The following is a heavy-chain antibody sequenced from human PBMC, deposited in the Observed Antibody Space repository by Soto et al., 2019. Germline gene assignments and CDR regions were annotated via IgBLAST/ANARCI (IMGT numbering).Heavy chain of an antibody. Sequence: PVVSLRLSCAASGFTFSSYAMSWVRQAPGKGLEWVSAISGSGGSTYYADSVKGRFTISRDNSKNTLYLQMNSLRAEDAAVYYWAFYRGAAAGNWFYPWGQRNLVTV. D-gene: IGHD6-13*01. CDR2: ISGSGGST. V-gene: IGHV3-23*01. J-gene: IGHJ5*02. CDR1: GFTFSSYA. CDR3: AFYRGAAAGNWFYP.